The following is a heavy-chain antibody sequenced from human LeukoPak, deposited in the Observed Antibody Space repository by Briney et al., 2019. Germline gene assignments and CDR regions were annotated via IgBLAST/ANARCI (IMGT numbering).Heavy chain of an antibody. D-gene: IGHD2-2*01. Sequence: GESLKISFKGSGYSFASYWIAWVRQMPGKGLEWMGIIYPDDSDTRYSPSFQGQVTISADKSISTAYLQWSGLKASDAAVYYCARLSSTSQPFDPWGQGTLVTVSS. J-gene: IGHJ5*02. V-gene: IGHV5-51*01. CDR2: IYPDDSDT. CDR3: ARLSSTSQPFDP. CDR1: GYSFASYW.